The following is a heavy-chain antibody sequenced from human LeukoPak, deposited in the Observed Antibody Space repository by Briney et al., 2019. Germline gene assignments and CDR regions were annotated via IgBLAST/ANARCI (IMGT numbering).Heavy chain of an antibody. CDR3: ARRCSSSLGLGFDI. J-gene: IGHJ3*02. V-gene: IGHV4-59*01. D-gene: IGHD6-13*01. Sequence: PSETLSPTCTVSGGSISSYYWSWIRQPPGKGLEWIGYIYYSGSTNYNPPLKSRVTISVDTSKNQFSLKLSSVTAADTAVYYCARRCSSSLGLGFDIWGQGTLVTVSS. CDR2: IYYSGST. CDR1: GGSISSYY.